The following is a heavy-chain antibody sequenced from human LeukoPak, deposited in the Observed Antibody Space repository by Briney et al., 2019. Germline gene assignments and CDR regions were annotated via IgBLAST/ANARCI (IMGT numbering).Heavy chain of an antibody. D-gene: IGHD3-10*01. Sequence: GGSLTLSCAASGFTVSSNYMSWVRQARGKGREWVSVIYSGGSTYYADSVKGRFTISRDNSKNTLYLQMNSLRAEDTAVYYCASGSGSYRTPYYYMDVWGTGTTVTVSS. CDR3: ASGSGSYRTPYYYMDV. CDR2: IYSGGST. CDR1: GFTVSSNY. V-gene: IGHV3-53*01. J-gene: IGHJ6*03.